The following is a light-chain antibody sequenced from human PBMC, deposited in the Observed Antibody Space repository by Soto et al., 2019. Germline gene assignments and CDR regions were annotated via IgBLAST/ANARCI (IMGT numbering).Light chain of an antibody. J-gene: IGLJ3*02. Sequence: QSVLTQPASVSGSPGQSITLSCTGTSSDVGSYNLVSWYQQHPGKAPKLMIYEGSKRPSGVSNRFSGSKSGNTASLTISGLQAEDEDDYYCCSYSGSNTWVFGGGTKLTVL. CDR1: SSDVGSYNL. CDR3: CSYSGSNTWV. CDR2: EGS. V-gene: IGLV2-23*01.